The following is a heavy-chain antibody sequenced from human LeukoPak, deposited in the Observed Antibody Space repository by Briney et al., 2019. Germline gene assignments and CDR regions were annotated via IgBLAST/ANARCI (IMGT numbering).Heavy chain of an antibody. D-gene: IGHD5-12*01. CDR1: GGSISSGGYY. CDR2: IYYSGST. CDR3: ARAGYGVFDY. J-gene: IGHJ4*02. V-gene: IGHV4-31*03. Sequence: SQTLSLTCTVSGGSISSGGYYWSWIRQHPGKGLEWIGYIYYSGSTYCNPSLKSRVTISVDTSKNQFSLKLSSVTAADTAVYYCARAGYGVFDYWGQGTLVTVSS.